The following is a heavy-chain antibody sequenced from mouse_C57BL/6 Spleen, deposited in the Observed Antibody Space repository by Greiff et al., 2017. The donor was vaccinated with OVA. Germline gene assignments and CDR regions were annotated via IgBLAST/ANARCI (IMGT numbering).Heavy chain of an antibody. CDR2: ISSGSSTI. CDR3: ARSITTVYDFDY. V-gene: IGHV5-17*01. D-gene: IGHD1-1*01. CDR1: GFTFSDYG. J-gene: IGHJ2*01. Sequence: EVHLVESGGGLVKPGGSLKLSCAASGFTFSDYGMHWVRQAPEKGLEWVAYISSGSSTIYYADTVKGRFTISRDNAKNTLFLQMTSLRSEDTAMYYCARSITTVYDFDYWGQGTTLTVSS.